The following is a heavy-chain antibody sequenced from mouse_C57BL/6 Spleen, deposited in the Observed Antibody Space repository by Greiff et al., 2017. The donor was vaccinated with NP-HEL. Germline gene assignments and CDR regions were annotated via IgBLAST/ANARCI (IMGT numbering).Heavy chain of an antibody. J-gene: IGHJ3*01. V-gene: IGHV1-64*01. CDR2: IHPNSGST. D-gene: IGHD2-3*01. Sequence: QVQLQQPGAELVKPGASVKLSCKASGYTFTSYWMHWVKQRPGQGLEWIGMIHPNSGSTNYNEKFKSKATLTVDKSSSTAYIQLSSLTSEDYAVYYCAREGYDGYYVRLAYWGQGTLVTVAA. CDR3: AREGYDGYYVRLAY. CDR1: GYTFTSYW.